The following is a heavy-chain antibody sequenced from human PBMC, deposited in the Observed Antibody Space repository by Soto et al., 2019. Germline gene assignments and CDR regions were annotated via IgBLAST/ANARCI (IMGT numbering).Heavy chain of an antibody. D-gene: IGHD6-13*01. Sequence: SVKACCKAPGYTFKYRYLHSVRHENGKALEWMGWITPFNGNTNYAQKFQDRVTITRDRSTSTAYMELSSLRSEDTAVYYCARDRAFIAAAGTGSWFDPWGQGTLVTVSS. CDR2: ITPFNGNT. CDR1: GYTFKYRY. J-gene: IGHJ5*02. CDR3: ARDRAFIAAAGTGSWFDP. V-gene: IGHV1-45*02.